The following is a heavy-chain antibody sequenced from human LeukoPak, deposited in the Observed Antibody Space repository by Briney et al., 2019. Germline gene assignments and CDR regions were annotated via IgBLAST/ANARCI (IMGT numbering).Heavy chain of an antibody. Sequence: GASVKVSCKASGYTFTGYYMHWVRQAPGQGLEWMGWINPNSGGTNYAQKFQGRVTMTRDTSSSTAYMELSRLRSDDTAVYYCARNYDFWSGYYSPRSYFDYWGQGTLVTVSS. CDR1: GYTFTGYY. CDR2: INPNSGGT. J-gene: IGHJ4*02. CDR3: ARNYDFWSGYYSPRSYFDY. D-gene: IGHD3-3*01. V-gene: IGHV1-2*02.